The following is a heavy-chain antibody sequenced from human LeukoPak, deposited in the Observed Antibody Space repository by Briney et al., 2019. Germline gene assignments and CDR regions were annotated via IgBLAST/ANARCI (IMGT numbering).Heavy chain of an antibody. V-gene: IGHV3-23*01. CDR3: AKGYQLMGYYYYMDV. D-gene: IGHD2-2*01. Sequence: GGSLRLSCAASGFTFSSYAMSWVRQAPGKGLEWVSAISGSGGSTYYADSVKGRFTISRDNSKNTLYLQMNSLRAEDMAVYYCAKGYQLMGYYYYMDVWGKGTTVTVSS. CDR2: ISGSGGST. J-gene: IGHJ6*03. CDR1: GFTFSSYA.